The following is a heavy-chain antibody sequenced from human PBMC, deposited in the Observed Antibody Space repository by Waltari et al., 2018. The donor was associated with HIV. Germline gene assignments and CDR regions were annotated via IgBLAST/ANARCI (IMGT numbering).Heavy chain of an antibody. CDR2: MNPNSGNT. CDR3: ARGIPAGRYETLTGQDY. CDR1: GYASTSYV. J-gene: IGHJ4*02. V-gene: IGHV1-8*01. Sequence: QVQLMQSGAEEKTPGASVKVSCKASGYASTSYVINRVRSATGQGLEWMGWMNPNSGNTGYAQKFQGRVTMTRNASITTAYMELSSLRSEDTAVYFCARGIPAGRYETLTGQDYWGQGTLVTVSS. D-gene: IGHD3-9*01.